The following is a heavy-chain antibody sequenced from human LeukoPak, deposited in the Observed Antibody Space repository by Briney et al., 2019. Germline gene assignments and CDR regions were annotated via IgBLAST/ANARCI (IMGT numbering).Heavy chain of an antibody. D-gene: IGHD6-13*01. CDR2: IYSGGST. Sequence: GGALRLSCAASGFSVSSNYMSWVRQAPGKGVEWVSVIYSGGSTYYADSVKGRFTISRDNSKNTLYLQMNSLRAEDTAVYYCAREGSGSSWAMGTNWGQGTLVTVSS. J-gene: IGHJ1*01. V-gene: IGHV3-66*01. CDR1: GFSVSSNY. CDR3: AREGSGSSWAMGTN.